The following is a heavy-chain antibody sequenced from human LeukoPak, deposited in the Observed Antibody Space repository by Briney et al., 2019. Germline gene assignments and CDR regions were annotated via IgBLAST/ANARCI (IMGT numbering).Heavy chain of an antibody. CDR3: ARGEDIVVVVAATRGGAFDI. Sequence: ASVKVSCKASGYTFTSYFMHWARQAPGQGLEWMGIINPSGGGTTYAQKFKGRVTMTRDMSTSTAYMELSSLRSEDTAVYYCARGEDIVVVVAATRGGAFDIWGQGTMVTVSS. CDR2: INPSGGGT. J-gene: IGHJ3*02. D-gene: IGHD2-15*01. V-gene: IGHV1-46*01. CDR1: GYTFTSYF.